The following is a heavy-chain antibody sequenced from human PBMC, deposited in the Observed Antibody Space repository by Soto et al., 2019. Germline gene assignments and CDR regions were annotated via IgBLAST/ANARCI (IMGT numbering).Heavy chain of an antibody. Sequence: SVKVSCKASGFTFTSSAVQWVRQARGQRLEWIGWIVVGSGNTNYAQKFQERVTITRDMSTSTAYMELSSLRSEDTAVYYCEADHEEATYYYDSVVDWGQGTLVTVSS. CDR2: IVVGSGNT. CDR3: EADHEEATYYYDSVVD. V-gene: IGHV1-58*01. J-gene: IGHJ4*02. CDR1: GFTFTSSA. D-gene: IGHD3-22*01.